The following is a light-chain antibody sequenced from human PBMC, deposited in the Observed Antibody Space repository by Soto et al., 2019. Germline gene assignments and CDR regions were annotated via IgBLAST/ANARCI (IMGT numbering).Light chain of an antibody. Sequence: EIVLTQSPGTLSLSPGERATLSCRASQSVSNNYLAWYQQQPGQAPRLLIKGASNRATGIPDRFSGSGSGTVFTLTISRLEPDDVAVYYCQQYGSSGTFGQGTKVDIK. CDR1: QSVSNNY. V-gene: IGKV3-20*01. CDR3: QQYGSSGT. CDR2: GAS. J-gene: IGKJ1*01.